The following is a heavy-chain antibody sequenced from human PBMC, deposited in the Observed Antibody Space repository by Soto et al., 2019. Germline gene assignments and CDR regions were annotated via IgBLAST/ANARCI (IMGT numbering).Heavy chain of an antibody. V-gene: IGHV2-5*02. D-gene: IGHD3-3*01. Sequence: QITLNESGPPVVIPTETLTLTCRFSGFSLTTSGVGVGWIRQSPGKAPEWLALIYWDDDKRYSASLKSRLTTTKDTSKNQVVLTVFDLDPTHTATYYCAHRVLRAFFGLFTPSVIYFDFWGQGTPVAVAS. J-gene: IGHJ4*02. CDR3: AHRVLRAFFGLFTPSVIYFDF. CDR2: IYWDDDK. CDR1: GFSLTTSGVG.